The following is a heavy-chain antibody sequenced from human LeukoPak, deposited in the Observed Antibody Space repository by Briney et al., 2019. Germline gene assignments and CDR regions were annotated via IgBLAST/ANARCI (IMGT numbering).Heavy chain of an antibody. CDR2: INHSGST. Sequence: PSETLSLTCAVYGGSFSGYYWSWIRQPPGKGLEWIGEINHSGSTNYNPSLKSRVTISVDTSKNQFSLKLNSVTAADTAVYYCARDPYDSSGYYYNWGPGTLVTVSS. D-gene: IGHD3-22*01. CDR3: ARDPYDSSGYYYN. V-gene: IGHV4-34*01. CDR1: GGSFSGYY. J-gene: IGHJ4*02.